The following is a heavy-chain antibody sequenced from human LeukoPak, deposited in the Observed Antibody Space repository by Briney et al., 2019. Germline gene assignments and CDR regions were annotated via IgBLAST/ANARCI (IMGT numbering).Heavy chain of an antibody. CDR1: GGSISSSSYY. CDR2: IYYSGST. V-gene: IGHV4-39*07. D-gene: IGHD6-13*01. J-gene: IGHJ6*03. CDR3: ARKLGAAGFFYDYYMDV. Sequence: SETLSLTCTVSGGSISSSSYYWGWICQPPGKGLEWIGSIYYSGSTYYNPSLKSRVTISVDTSKNQFSLKLSSVTAADTAVYYCARKLGAAGFFYDYYMDVWGKGTTVTVSS.